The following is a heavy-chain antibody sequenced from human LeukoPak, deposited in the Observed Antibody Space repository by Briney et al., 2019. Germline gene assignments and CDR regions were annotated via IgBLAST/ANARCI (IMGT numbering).Heavy chain of an antibody. CDR2: ISGYNGNT. CDR3: ARGSGSYRSSDY. CDR1: GYTFTGHY. Sequence: ASVKVSCKASGYTFTGHYMHWIRQAPGQGLEWMGWISGYNGNTNYAQNLQGRVTMTTDTSTSTAYMELRSLTSDDTAVYFCARGSGSYRSSDYWGQGTLVTVSS. J-gene: IGHJ4*02. V-gene: IGHV1-18*04. D-gene: IGHD1-26*01.